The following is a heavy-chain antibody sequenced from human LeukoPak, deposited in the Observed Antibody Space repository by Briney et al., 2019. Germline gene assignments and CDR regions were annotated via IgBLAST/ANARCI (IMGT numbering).Heavy chain of an antibody. D-gene: IGHD3-16*01. J-gene: IGHJ4*02. CDR3: ARFDGSITSPYYFDY. V-gene: IGHV3-48*04. CDR2: ISSSGSTI. CDR1: GFTFSSYS. Sequence: AGGSLRLSCAASGFTFSSYSMNWVRQAPGKGLEWVSYISSSGSTIYYADSVKGRFTISRDNAKNALYLQMNSLRAEDTAVYYCARFDGSITSPYYFDYWGQGTLVTVSS.